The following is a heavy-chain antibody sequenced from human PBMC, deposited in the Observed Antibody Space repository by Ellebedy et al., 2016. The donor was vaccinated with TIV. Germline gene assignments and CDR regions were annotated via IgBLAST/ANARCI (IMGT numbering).Heavy chain of an antibody. J-gene: IGHJ6*03. D-gene: IGHD2-15*01. Sequence: GGSLRLXXAASGFTFSGYAMTWVRQAPGKGLEWVSGISGSTGSTYYTDSVKGRFTISRDNSKNTLYLQMSSLRAEDTAVYYCAKGVGYSSGPRARYYYYYMDVWGKGTTVTVSS. CDR3: AKGVGYSSGPRARYYYYYMDV. CDR2: ISGSTGST. V-gene: IGHV3-23*01. CDR1: GFTFSGYA.